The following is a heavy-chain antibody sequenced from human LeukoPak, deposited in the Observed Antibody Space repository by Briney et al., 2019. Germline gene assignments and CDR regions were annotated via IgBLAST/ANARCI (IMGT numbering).Heavy chain of an antibody. CDR3: ARGRYSYLDV. D-gene: IGHD5-18*01. J-gene: IGHJ6*04. Sequence: GGSLRLSCAASGFTFRSYAMHWVRQAPGKAREGVAVISYDGSNKYYADSVKGRFTISRDNSKNTLYLQMNSLRGEDTAVYYCARGRYSYLDVWGKGTTVTVSS. CDR2: ISYDGSNK. V-gene: IGHV3-30*04. CDR1: GFTFRSYA.